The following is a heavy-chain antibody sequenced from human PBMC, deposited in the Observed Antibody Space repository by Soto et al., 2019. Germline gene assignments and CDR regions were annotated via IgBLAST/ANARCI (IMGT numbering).Heavy chain of an antibody. J-gene: IGHJ6*02. CDR3: AGAWMERRGYYYYGMDV. V-gene: IGHV1-69*02. D-gene: IGHD1-1*01. CDR1: GGTFSSYT. Sequence: QVQLVQSGAEVKKPGSSVKVSCKASGGTFSSYTISWVRQAPGQGLEWMGRIIPILGIANYAQKFQGRVTITADKSTSTAYMELSSLRSEDTAVYYCAGAWMERRGYYYYGMDVWGQGTTVTVSS. CDR2: IIPILGIA.